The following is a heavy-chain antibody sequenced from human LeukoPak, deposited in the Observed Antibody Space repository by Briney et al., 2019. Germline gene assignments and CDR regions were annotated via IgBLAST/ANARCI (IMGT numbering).Heavy chain of an antibody. D-gene: IGHD2/OR15-2a*01. Sequence: PSETLSLTCTVSGGSIRSYYWSWIRQPPGKGLEWIGYIYYSGSTNYNPSLKSRVTISVDTSKNQFSLKLSSVTAADTAVYYCARRNLDYYGMDVWGQGTTVTVSS. CDR1: GGSIRSYY. J-gene: IGHJ6*02. V-gene: IGHV4-59*08. CDR3: ARRNLDYYGMDV. CDR2: IYYSGST.